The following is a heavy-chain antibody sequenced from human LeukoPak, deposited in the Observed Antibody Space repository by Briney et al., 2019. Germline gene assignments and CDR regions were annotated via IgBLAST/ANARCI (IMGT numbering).Heavy chain of an antibody. J-gene: IGHJ4*02. CDR2: INPNSGGT. Sequence: GASVKVSCKASGYTFTDYYIHWVRQAPGQGLEWMAWINPNSGGTYYAQNFHDRITLTRDTSISTAYMELSRLRSDDTAIYYCARANALYCSSTSCLSDYWGQGTLVTVSS. CDR3: ARANALYCSSTSCLSDY. CDR1: GYTFTDYY. V-gene: IGHV1-2*02. D-gene: IGHD2-2*01.